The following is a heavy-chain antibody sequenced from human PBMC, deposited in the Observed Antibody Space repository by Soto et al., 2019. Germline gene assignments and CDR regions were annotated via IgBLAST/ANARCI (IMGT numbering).Heavy chain of an antibody. CDR1: GGSFSGYY. CDR3: ARCPNPLFGY. V-gene: IGHV4-34*01. Sequence: QVQLQQWGAGLLKPSDTLSLTCAVYGGSFSGYYWSWIRQPPGKGLEWIGEINHSGSTNYNPSLKSRVTISVDTSKNQFSLKLSSGTAADTAVYYCARCPNPLFGYWGQGTLVTVSS. CDR2: INHSGST. D-gene: IGHD3-3*01. J-gene: IGHJ4*02.